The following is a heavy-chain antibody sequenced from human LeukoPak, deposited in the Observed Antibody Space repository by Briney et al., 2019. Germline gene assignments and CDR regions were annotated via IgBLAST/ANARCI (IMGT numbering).Heavy chain of an antibody. CDR3: ARGRNTGRQFYFDY. D-gene: IGHD5-18*01. CDR1: GFTFSSSG. Sequence: GGSLRLSCAASGFTFSSSGMGWVRQAPGKGLECVSPITGSGVRTSYTDSVKGRFTISRDNSKNTLYLQMNSLRAEDTAVYYCARGRNTGRQFYFDYWGQGTLVTVAS. CDR2: ITGSGVRT. V-gene: IGHV3-23*01. J-gene: IGHJ4*02.